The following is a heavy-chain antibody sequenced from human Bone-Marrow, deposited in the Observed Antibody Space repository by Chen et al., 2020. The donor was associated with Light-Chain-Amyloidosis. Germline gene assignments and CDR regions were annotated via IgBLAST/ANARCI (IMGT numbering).Heavy chain of an antibody. J-gene: IGHJ6*02. CDR2: INPDTGGT. V-gene: IGHV1-2*04. CDR3: ARGEVTTSFYYYGMDV. CDR1: GYTFTDFY. D-gene: IGHD4-17*01. Sequence: QVQMVQSGAEVKEPGASIKVSCKTSGYTFTDFYIHWVRQAPGQGLEWMAWINPDTGGTNYAQKFQGWVTMTRDTSISTAYMELSRLRSDDTAVYYCARGEVTTSFYYYGMDVWGQGTTVTVSS.